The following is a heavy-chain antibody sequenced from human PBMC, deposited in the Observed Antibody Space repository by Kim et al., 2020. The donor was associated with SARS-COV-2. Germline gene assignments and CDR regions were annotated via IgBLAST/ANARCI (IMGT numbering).Heavy chain of an antibody. CDR2: IIPILGIA. Sequence: SVKVSCKASGGTFSSYAISWVRQAPGQGLEWMGRIIPILGIANYAQKFQGRVTITADKSTSTAYMELSSLRSEDTAVYSCARVRYSSSPYYYYYYMDVW. D-gene: IGHD6-6*01. J-gene: IGHJ6*03. CDR1: GGTFSSYA. V-gene: IGHV1-69*04. CDR3: ARVRYSSSPYYYYYYMDV.